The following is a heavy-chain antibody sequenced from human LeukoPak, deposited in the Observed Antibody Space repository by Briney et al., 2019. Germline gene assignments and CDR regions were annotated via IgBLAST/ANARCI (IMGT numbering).Heavy chain of an antibody. V-gene: IGHV4-34*01. D-gene: IGHD2-15*01. J-gene: IGHJ4*02. CDR3: ARLLGYPRNPRYCSGGSCYSDDY. CDR2: INHSGST. Sequence: SETLSLTCAVYGGSFSGYYWSWIRQPPGKGLEWIGEINHSGSTNYNPSLKSRVTISVDTSKNQFSLKLSSVTAADTAVYYCARLLGYPRNPRYCSGGSCYSDDYWGQGTLVTVSS. CDR1: GGSFSGYY.